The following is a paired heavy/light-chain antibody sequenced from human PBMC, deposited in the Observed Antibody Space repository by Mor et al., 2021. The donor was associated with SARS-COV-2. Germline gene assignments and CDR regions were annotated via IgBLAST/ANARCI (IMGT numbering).Light chain of an antibody. CDR1: QSVSSN. CDR2: GAS. J-gene: IGKJ4*01. CDR3: QQYKNWPPLT. Sequence: EIVMTQSPATLSVSPGERATLSCRASQSVSSNLAWYQQKPGQAPRLLIYGASTRATGIPARFSGSGSGTEFTLTISSLQSEDFAVYYCQQYKNWPPLTFGGGTKVEIK. V-gene: IGKV3-15*01.
Heavy chain of an antibody. V-gene: IGHV1-3*01. CDR3: ARSNANNWFDP. CDR2: IYAANGDT. J-gene: IGHJ5*02. D-gene: IGHD2-8*01. Sequence: QVQLVQSGAEVKEPGASVKVACKASGFTFTTYAMHWVRQAPGQRLEWMGWIYAANGDTKYSEKFQDRVTLTRDTSASTVYMELSSLRSEDTAVYYCARSNANNWFDPWGQGTLVTVSS. CDR1: GFTFTTYA.